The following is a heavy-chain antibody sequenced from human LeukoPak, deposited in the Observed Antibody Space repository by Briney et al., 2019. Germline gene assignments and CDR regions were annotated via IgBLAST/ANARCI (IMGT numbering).Heavy chain of an antibody. CDR2: IREDGSEK. CDR3: ASFPWDLRPT. Sequence: GGSLRLSCAASGFTFSSYWMTWVRQAPGKGLEWVANIREDGSEKYYVDSVKGRFTVSRDNAKNSLYLQVNSLRAEDTAVYYCASFPWDLRPTWGQGTLVSVAS. J-gene: IGHJ4*02. V-gene: IGHV3-7*01. CDR1: GFTFSSYW. D-gene: IGHD1-26*01.